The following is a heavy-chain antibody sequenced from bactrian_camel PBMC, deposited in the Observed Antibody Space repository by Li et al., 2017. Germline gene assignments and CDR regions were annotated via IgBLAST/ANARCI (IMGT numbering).Heavy chain of an antibody. CDR2: ISIGGDMI. J-gene: IGHJ4*01. D-gene: IGHD2*01. CDR1: GYTGKMC. Sequence: VQLVESGGGSVQAGGSLRLSCEWSGYTGKMCMGWYRQAPGKEREAVAGISIGGDMINYVDSVKGRFTISKENTNNTVYLQMSNLKPEDTAMYFCATDRAGRYRGQGTQVTVS. CDR3: ATDRAGRY. V-gene: IGHV3S53*01.